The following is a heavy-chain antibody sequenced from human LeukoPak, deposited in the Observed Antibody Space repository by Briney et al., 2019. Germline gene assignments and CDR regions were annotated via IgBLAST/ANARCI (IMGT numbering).Heavy chain of an antibody. J-gene: IGHJ3*02. CDR2: ISSSGTYI. Sequence: PGGSLRLSCAASGFTFSSYGMHWVRQAPGKGLEWVSSISSSGTYIYYADSVKGRFTISRDNAKNSLYLQMNSLRAEDTAVYYCARDQGYCSSTSCPEHAFDIWGQGTMVTVSS. CDR3: ARDQGYCSSTSCPEHAFDI. V-gene: IGHV3-21*01. CDR1: GFTFSSYG. D-gene: IGHD2-2*01.